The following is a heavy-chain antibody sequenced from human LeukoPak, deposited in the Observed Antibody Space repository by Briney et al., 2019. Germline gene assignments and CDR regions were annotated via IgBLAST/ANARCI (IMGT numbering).Heavy chain of an antibody. CDR1: GFTFSSYT. D-gene: IGHD2-15*01. CDR3: ARDLSGGSSDY. V-gene: IGHV3-21*01. CDR2: ISSSSVYI. Sequence: GGSLRLSCAASGFTFSSYTMNWVRQAPGKGLEWVSSISSSSVYIYYAASVKGRFTISRDNTKNSLYLQMNSLRAEDTAMYYCARDLSGGSSDYWGQGTLVTVSS. J-gene: IGHJ4*02.